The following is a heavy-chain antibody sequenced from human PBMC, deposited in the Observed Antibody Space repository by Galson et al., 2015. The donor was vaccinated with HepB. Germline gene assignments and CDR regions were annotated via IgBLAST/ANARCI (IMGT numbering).Heavy chain of an antibody. Sequence: SVKVSCKASGDTFSSYVLSWVRQAPGQGLEWMGGIIPIFHTPNYSQRFRDRVTITADVSTSTAYMELSSLRSDDTAVYYCATTSNLPADDYWGQGTLVTVSS. J-gene: IGHJ4*02. CDR1: GDTFSSYV. CDR3: ATTSNLPADDY. CDR2: IIPIFHTP. V-gene: IGHV1-69*13.